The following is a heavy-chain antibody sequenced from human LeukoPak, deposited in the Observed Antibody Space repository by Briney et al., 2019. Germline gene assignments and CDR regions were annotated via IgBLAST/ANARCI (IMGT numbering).Heavy chain of an antibody. CDR2: IYDSGST. CDR3: ARGGIIVGVDY. CDR1: GGSISSYY. D-gene: IGHD1-26*01. J-gene: IGHJ4*02. V-gene: IGHV4-59*01. Sequence: SRTLSLTCTGSGGSISSYYWSWIRQPPGKGLEWIGFIYDSGSTNYNSSLKSRVTISVDTSKNQFSLKLSSVTAADTAVYYCARGGIIVGVDYWGRGTLVTVSS.